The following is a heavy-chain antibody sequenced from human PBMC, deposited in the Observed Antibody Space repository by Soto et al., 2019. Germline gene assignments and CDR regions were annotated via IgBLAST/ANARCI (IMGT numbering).Heavy chain of an antibody. CDR3: ASRDPGTSVDY. D-gene: IGHD1-7*01. J-gene: IGHJ4*02. CDR2: IYRTGST. CDR1: GGSFTSNNW. Sequence: LTCAVSGGSFTSNNWWTWVRQPPGQGLEWIGEIYRTGSTNYNPSLKSRVTISLDKSENQFSLKVTSLTAADTAVYYCASRDPGTSVDYWGQGTLVTVSS. V-gene: IGHV4-4*02.